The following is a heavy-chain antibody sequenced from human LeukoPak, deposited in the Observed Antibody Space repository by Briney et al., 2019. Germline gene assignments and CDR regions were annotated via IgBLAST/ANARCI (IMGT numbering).Heavy chain of an antibody. J-gene: IGHJ4*02. CDR1: GFTFGDYV. D-gene: IGHD5-12*01. Sequence: PGGSLSLSCTASGFTFGDYVMSWFRQAPGKGLEWVGFIRSKASGETTDYAASVQGRFTISRDDSKSIAYLQMNSLNTEDTAVYYCTRVSRGNANDYWGQGTLVTVSS. V-gene: IGHV3-49*03. CDR3: TRVSRGNANDY. CDR2: IRSKASGETT.